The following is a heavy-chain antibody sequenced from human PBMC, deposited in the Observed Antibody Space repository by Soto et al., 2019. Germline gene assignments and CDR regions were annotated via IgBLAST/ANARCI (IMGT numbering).Heavy chain of an antibody. CDR1: GFTFSSYG. CDR3: ARGRAKVAQVAFDI. J-gene: IGHJ3*02. V-gene: IGHV3-33*01. CDR2: IWYDGSNK. Sequence: GGSLRLSCAASGFTFSSYGMHWVRQAPGKGLEWVAVIWYDGSNKYYADSVKGRFTISRDNSKNTLYLQMNSLRAEDTAVYYCARGRAKVAQVAFDIWGQGTMVTVSS.